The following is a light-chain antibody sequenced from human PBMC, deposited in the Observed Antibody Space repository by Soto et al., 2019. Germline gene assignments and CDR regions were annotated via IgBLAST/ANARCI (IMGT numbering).Light chain of an antibody. CDR2: EVS. Sequence: QSALTQPASVSGSPGQSITISCTGTSSDVGAYGYVSWYQQHPGKAPKLMIYEVSYRPSVVSNRFSGSKSGNAASLTISGLQAEDEADYYCSSYTTSSTVVFGGGTKLTVL. CDR1: SSDVGAYGY. CDR3: SSYTTSSTVV. V-gene: IGLV2-14*01. J-gene: IGLJ2*01.